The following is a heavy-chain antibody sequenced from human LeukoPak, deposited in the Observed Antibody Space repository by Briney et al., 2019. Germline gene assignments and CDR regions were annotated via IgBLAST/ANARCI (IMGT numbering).Heavy chain of an antibody. D-gene: IGHD6-13*01. V-gene: IGHV3-30-3*01. J-gene: IGHJ4*02. CDR3: ARDGGLGYSSSWYEGSFDY. Sequence: GRSLRLSCAASGFTFSSYAMHWVRQAPGQGLEWVAVISYDGSNKYYADSVKGRFTISRDNSKNTLYLQMNSLRAEDTAVYYCARDGGLGYSSSWYEGSFDYWGQGTLVTVPS. CDR1: GFTFSSYA. CDR2: ISYDGSNK.